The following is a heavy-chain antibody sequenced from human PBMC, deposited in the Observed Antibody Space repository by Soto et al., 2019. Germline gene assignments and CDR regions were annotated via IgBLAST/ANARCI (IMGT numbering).Heavy chain of an antibody. V-gene: IGHV4-31*03. CDR1: GCSISSGGYY. D-gene: IGHD2-2*01. CDR3: ARVRYCSSTSCYPRVPWFDT. CDR2: IYYSGST. Sequence: TLSLTCTVSGCSISSGGYYWSWIRQHPGKGLEWIGYIYYSGSTYYNPSLKSRVTISVDTSKNQFSLKLSSVTAADTAVYYCARVRYCSSTSCYPRVPWFDTWGQGTLVTVSS. J-gene: IGHJ5*02.